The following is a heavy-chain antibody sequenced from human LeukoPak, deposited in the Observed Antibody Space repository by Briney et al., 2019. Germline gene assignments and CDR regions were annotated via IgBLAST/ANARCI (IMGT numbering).Heavy chain of an antibody. J-gene: IGHJ3*02. CDR2: ISWNSGSI. CDR3: ATDAFDI. V-gene: IGHV3-9*03. Sequence: GRSLRLCCAASGFTFDDYAMHWVRQAPGKGLEWVSGISWNSGSIGYADSVKGRFTISRDNAKNSLYLQMNSLRAEDMALYYCATDAFDIWGQGTMVTVSS. CDR1: GFTFDDYA.